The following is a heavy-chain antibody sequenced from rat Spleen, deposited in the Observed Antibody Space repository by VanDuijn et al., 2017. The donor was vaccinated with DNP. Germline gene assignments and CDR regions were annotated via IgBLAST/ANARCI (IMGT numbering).Heavy chain of an antibody. V-gene: IGHV5-22*01. CDR2: IGSPAYAP. CDR3: VGGNSGHVDY. D-gene: IGHD4-3*01. J-gene: IGHJ2*01. CDR1: GFTFSAYY. Sequence: EVQLVESGGGLVQPGRSLKLSCAASGFTFSAYYMAWVRQAPAKGLEWVAYIGSPAYAPYYTDSVKGRFAISRDNAKRTLYLQMNSLRSEDMATYYCVGGNSGHVDYWGQGVMVTVSS.